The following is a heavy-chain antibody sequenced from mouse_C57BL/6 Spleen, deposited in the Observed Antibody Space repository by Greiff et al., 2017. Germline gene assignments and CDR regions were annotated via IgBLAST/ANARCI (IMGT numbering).Heavy chain of an antibody. CDR2: IDPSDSYT. CDR3: ARQTAQATY. CDR1: GYTFTSYW. J-gene: IGHJ2*02. V-gene: IGHV1-59*01. Sequence: QVQLQQPGAELVRPGPSVKLSCKASGYTFTSYWMHWVKQRPGQGLEWIGVIDPSDSYTNYNQKFKGKATLTVATSSRTAYMQLSSLTSEYSAVYYCARQTAQATYWGQGTSLTVSS. D-gene: IGHD3-2*02.